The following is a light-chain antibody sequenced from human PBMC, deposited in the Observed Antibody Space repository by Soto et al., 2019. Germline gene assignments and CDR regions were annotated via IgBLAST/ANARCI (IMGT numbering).Light chain of an antibody. V-gene: IGLV2-14*01. CDR3: SSYIRSSSSWV. CDR1: SSDVGGYKY. Sequence: QSALTQPASVSGSPGQSITISCTGTSSDVGGYKYVSWYQQHPGKAPKVMIYEVSNRPSGVSNRFSGSKSGNTASLTISGLQAEDEADYHCSSYIRSSSSWVFGGGTQLTVL. CDR2: EVS. J-gene: IGLJ3*02.